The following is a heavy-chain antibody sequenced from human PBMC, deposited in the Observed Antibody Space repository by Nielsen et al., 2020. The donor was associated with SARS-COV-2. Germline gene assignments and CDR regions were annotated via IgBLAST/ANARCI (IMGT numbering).Heavy chain of an antibody. D-gene: IGHD2-2*02. V-gene: IGHV3-48*01. CDR3: ARDLGYCYSTSCYTLAFDI. J-gene: IGHJ3*02. CDR2: ISSSSSTI. CDR1: GFTFRSYG. Sequence: GGSLRLSFAASGFTFRSYGMNWVPQAPGKGLEWVSYISSSSSTIYYADSVKGRFTISRDNAKNSLYLQMNSLRVEDTAVYYCARDLGYCYSTSCYTLAFDIWGQGTMVTVSS.